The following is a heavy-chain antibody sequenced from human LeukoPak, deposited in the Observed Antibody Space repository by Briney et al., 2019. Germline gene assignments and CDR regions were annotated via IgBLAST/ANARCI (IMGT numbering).Heavy chain of an antibody. CDR3: SGSYSYYYAMHV. CDR1: GFPFNTYS. V-gene: IGHV3-21*01. Sequence: PGGPLRLSCAASGFPFNTYSMNWVRQAPGKGLEWVSSISSGSDYKYYPDSVKGRFTISRDNAKTSVHLQMSSLIAEDTAVYYCSGSYSYYYAMHVWGQGTTVTVSS. CDR2: ISSGSDYK. J-gene: IGHJ6*02.